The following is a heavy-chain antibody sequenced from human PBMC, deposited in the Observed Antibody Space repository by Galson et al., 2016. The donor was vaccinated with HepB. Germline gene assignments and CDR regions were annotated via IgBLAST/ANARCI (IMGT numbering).Heavy chain of an antibody. CDR2: IYHSGTS. Sequence: SETLSLTCAVSTGSISSSNWWSWVRQPPGQGLEWIGEIYHSGTSNYNPSLKSRVTISVDKSKNQFSLRLTSVTAADTAIYYCAAFDFWNGYGYWGQGILVSVSS. CDR1: TGSISSSNW. J-gene: IGHJ4*02. D-gene: IGHD3-3*01. V-gene: IGHV4-4*02. CDR3: AAFDFWNGYGY.